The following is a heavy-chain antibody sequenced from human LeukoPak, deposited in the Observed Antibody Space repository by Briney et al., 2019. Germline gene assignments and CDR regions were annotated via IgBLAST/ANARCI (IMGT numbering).Heavy chain of an antibody. CDR2: ISGSGGST. V-gene: IGHV3-23*01. J-gene: IGHJ4*02. CDR1: GFTFSSYA. D-gene: IGHD6-19*01. CDR3: AKTTTGYSSGRSPGWPVDY. Sequence: PGGSLRLSCAASGFTFSSYAIYWVRQAPGKGLEWVSGISGSGGSTYYADSVKGRFTLSRDNSRNTVYLQMNSLRAEDTAVYYCAKTTTGYSSGRSPGWPVDYWGQGTLVTVSS.